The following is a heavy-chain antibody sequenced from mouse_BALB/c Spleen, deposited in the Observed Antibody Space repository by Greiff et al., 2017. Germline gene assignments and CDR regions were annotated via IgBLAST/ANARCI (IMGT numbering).Heavy chain of an antibody. V-gene: IGHV5-9-4*01. CDR1: GFTFSSYA. Sequence: DVMLVESGGGLVKPGGSLKLSCAASGFTFSSYAMSWVRQSPEKRLEWVAEISSGGSYTYYPDTVTGRFTISRDNAKNTLYLEMSSLRSEDTAMYYCARDSPYGNFFDYWGQGTTLTVSS. J-gene: IGHJ2*01. CDR3: ARDSPYGNFFDY. D-gene: IGHD2-1*01. CDR2: ISSGGSYT.